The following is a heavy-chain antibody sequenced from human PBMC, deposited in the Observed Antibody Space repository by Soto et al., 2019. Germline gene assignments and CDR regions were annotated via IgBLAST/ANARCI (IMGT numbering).Heavy chain of an antibody. J-gene: IGHJ4*02. D-gene: IGHD3-9*01. V-gene: IGHV3-33*01. CDR3: ARGSTFVILTESDC. Sequence: QVQLVESGGGVVQPGRSLRLSCAASGFTFSSYGMHWVRQAPGKGLEWVAVIWYDGSNKYYADSVKGRFTISRDNSKNPLDLKMNRVRAVVAAVYYGARGSTFVILTESDCWGQGRLVTVSS. CDR1: GFTFSSYG. CDR2: IWYDGSNK.